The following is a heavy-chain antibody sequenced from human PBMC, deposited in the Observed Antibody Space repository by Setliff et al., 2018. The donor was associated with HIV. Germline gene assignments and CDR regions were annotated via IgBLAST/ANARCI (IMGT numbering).Heavy chain of an antibody. CDR3: AIDMVGGWLRPMPDF. V-gene: IGHV1-24*01. CDR2: FDPEDGET. Sequence: PPASVKVSCKVYGYTLRELSIHWVRQAPGKGLEWMGYFDPEDGETVYALKFQGRVTMTEDTSTDTAYMELSGLRSEDTAVYYCAIDMVGGWLRPMPDFWGQGALVTV. J-gene: IGHJ4*02. D-gene: IGHD2-2*01. CDR1: GYTLRELS.